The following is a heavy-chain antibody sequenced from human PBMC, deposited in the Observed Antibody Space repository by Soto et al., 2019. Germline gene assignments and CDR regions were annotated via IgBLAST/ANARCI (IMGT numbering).Heavy chain of an antibody. CDR2: VSGSGGTT. J-gene: IGHJ5*01. Sequence: EVQLMESGGGLVQPGESLRLSCVVSGLSLSGYALSWVRQAPGTGLEWVSAVSGSGGTTYYADPVKGRFTISRDNSKNTLELQMNGLRVEDTAKYFCAKDGRRVGPTLNWLDSWGQGTQVTVTS. D-gene: IGHD1-26*01. V-gene: IGHV3-23*01. CDR3: AKDGRRVGPTLNWLDS. CDR1: GLSLSGYA.